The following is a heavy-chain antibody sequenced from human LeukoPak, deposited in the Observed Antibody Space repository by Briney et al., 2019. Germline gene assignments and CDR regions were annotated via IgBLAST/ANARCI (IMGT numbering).Heavy chain of an antibody. D-gene: IGHD4-17*01. J-gene: IGHJ4*02. V-gene: IGHV1-2*02. Sequence: ASVKVSCKPSGYTFTGFYIHWVRQAPGQGLPWMGWINPKNGATKYSQDFRARVTMTRDTSIDTAYMELSSLTSDDTAIYYCARPTHRLTVTTALDYWGQGTLVTVSS. CDR2: INPKNGAT. CDR1: GYTFTGFY. CDR3: ARPTHRLTVTTALDY.